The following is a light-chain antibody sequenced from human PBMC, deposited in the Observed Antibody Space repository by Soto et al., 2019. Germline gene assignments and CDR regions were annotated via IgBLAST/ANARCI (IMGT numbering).Light chain of an antibody. V-gene: IGLV1-44*01. J-gene: IGLJ2*01. CDR1: SSNIGRNT. CDR3: AAWDDSLNGHVV. Sequence: QSVLTQPPSASGTPGQRVTISCAGSSSNIGRNTVNWYHQLPGAAPKLLIYNNYQRPSGVPDRFSGSKSGTSASLAISGLQSEDAADYYCAAWDDSLNGHVVFGGGTKLTV. CDR2: NNY.